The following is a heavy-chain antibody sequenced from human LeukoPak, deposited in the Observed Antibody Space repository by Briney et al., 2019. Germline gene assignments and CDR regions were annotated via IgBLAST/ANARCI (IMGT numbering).Heavy chain of an antibody. V-gene: IGHV3-7*01. CDR2: IKQDGSEK. J-gene: IGHJ6*02. CDR3: KGYCSGGSCYSVYYYYYGMDV. Sequence: GGSLRLSCAASGFTFSSYWMSWVRQAPGKGLEWVANIKQDGSEKYYVDSVKGRFTISRDNAKNSLYLQMNSLRAEDTAVYYCKGYCSGGSCYSVYYYYYGMDVWGQGTTVTVSS. D-gene: IGHD2-15*01. CDR1: GFTFSSYW.